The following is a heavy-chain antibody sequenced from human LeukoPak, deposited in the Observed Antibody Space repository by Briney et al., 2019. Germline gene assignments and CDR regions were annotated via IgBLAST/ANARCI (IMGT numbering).Heavy chain of an antibody. V-gene: IGHV1-46*01. CDR1: GYTFSSYY. CDR3: AREMDTDRNAFDI. Sequence: ASVKVSCKASGYTFSSYYMHHLRQAPGQGLEWMGIINPSGGSTRYAQKFQGRVTMTRDTSTSTVYMELSSLRSEDTAVYYCAREMDTDRNAFDIWGRGTMVTVSS. D-gene: IGHD3/OR15-3a*01. CDR2: INPSGGST. J-gene: IGHJ3*02.